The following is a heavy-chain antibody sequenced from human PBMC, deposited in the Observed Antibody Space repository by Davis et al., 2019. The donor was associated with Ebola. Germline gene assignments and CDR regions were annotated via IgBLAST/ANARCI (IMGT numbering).Heavy chain of an antibody. Sequence: PSETLSLTCTVSGGSISSSTYYWGWIRQPPGKGLEWIGSVSYSGSTYYNPSLKSRVTISVDTSKNQFSLNLSSVTAADTADYYCARGSDTLVRGLYYYYGMDIWGHGTTVTVSS. CDR2: VSYSGST. J-gene: IGHJ6*02. V-gene: IGHV4-39*01. CDR3: ARGSDTLVRGLYYYYGMDI. D-gene: IGHD3-10*01. CDR1: GGSISSSTYY.